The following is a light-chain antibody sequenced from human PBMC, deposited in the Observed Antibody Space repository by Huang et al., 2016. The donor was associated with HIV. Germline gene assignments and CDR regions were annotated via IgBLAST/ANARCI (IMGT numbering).Light chain of an antibody. CDR1: QSVLSPSNNRNH. J-gene: IGKJ2*03. V-gene: IGKV4-1*01. CDR2: WAS. Sequence: DIAMTQSPDSLAVSLGERATISCVSSQSVLSPSNNRNHLAWYQQKPRHPPKLLIYWASTRESGVPDRFRGSGSATDFTLPIDNLQAEDVALYFCQQYYSIPGFGQGTYVEV. CDR3: QQYYSIPG.